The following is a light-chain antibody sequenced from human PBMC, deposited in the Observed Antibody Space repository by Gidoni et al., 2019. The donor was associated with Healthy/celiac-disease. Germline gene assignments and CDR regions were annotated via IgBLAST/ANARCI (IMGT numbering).Light chain of an antibody. J-gene: IGLJ2*01. V-gene: IGLV1-40*01. Sequence: QSVLTQPPSVSGAPGQRVTISCTGSSTNIGAGYDVHWYQQLPGTAPKLLIYGNSNRPSGGPDRFSGSKSGTSASLANTGLQAEDEADYYCQSYDSSLSGVVFGGGTKLTVL. CDR2: GNS. CDR1: STNIGAGYD. CDR3: QSYDSSLSGVV.